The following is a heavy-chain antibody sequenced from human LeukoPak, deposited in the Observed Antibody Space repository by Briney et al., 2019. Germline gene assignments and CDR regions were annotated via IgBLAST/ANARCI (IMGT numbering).Heavy chain of an antibody. CDR2: ISYDGSNK. CDR1: GFTFSSYA. V-gene: IGHV3-30*04. CDR3: ARDWYYDILDEVDY. Sequence: PGGSLRLSCAASGFTFSSYAMHWVRRAPGKGLEWVAVISYDGSNKYYADSVKGRFTISRDNSKNTLYLQMNSLRAEDTAVYYCARDWYYDILDEVDYWGQGTLVTVSS. D-gene: IGHD3-9*01. J-gene: IGHJ4*02.